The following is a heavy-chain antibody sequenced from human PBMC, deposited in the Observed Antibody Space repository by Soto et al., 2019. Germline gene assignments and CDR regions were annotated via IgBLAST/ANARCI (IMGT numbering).Heavy chain of an antibody. Sequence: EVQLLESGGGLVQPGGSLRLSCVASGLTFSTYAMTWVRQAPGKGLEWVSSLSGNGGNTFYANSVKGRFTISRDNSKNTLYLLMNSLRDEDTALYYCAKDRGRSTWTEYYCDDWGQGTLVTVSS. V-gene: IGHV3-23*01. J-gene: IGHJ4*02. CDR1: GLTFSTYA. CDR2: LSGNGGNT. CDR3: AKDRGRSTWTEYYCDD. D-gene: IGHD1-1*01.